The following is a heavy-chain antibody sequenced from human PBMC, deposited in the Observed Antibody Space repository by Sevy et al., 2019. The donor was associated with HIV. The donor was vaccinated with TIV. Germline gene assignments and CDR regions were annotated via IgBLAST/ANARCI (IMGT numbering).Heavy chain of an antibody. V-gene: IGHV1-69*13. D-gene: IGHD6-6*01. Sequence: ASVKVSCKASGGTFSSYAISWVRQAPGQGLEWMGGIIPIFGKANYAQKFQGRGTITADESTSTACMELSRLRSEDTAVYYCARGGLEGYSSSRPYYFDYWGQGTLVTVSS. CDR1: GGTFSSYA. CDR3: ARGGLEGYSSSRPYYFDY. J-gene: IGHJ4*02. CDR2: IIPIFGKA.